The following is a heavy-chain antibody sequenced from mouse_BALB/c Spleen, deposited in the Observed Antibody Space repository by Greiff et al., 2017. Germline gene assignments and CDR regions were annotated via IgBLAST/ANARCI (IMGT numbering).Heavy chain of an antibody. J-gene: IGHJ3*01. CDR3: ARDLGYYGGFAY. Sequence: EVQLVESGGGLVKPGGSLKLSCAASGFTFSSYAMSWVRQSPEKRLEWVAEISSGGSYTYYPDTVTGRFTISRDNAKNTLYLEMSSLRSEDTAMYYCARDLGYYGGFAYWGQGTLVTVSA. CDR1: GFTFSSYA. CDR2: ISSGGSYT. D-gene: IGHD2-3*01. V-gene: IGHV5-9-4*01.